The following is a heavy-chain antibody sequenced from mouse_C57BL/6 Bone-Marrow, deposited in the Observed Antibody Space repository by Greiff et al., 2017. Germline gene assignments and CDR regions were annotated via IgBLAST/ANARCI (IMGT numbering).Heavy chain of an antibody. CDR2: IYPGSGST. CDR3: ARGFYYYGSSYGY. CDR1: GYTFTSHW. Sequence: QVQLQQPGAELVKPGASVKMSCKASGYTFTSHWITWVKQRPGQGLEWIGDIYPGSGSTNYNEKFKSKATLTVDTSSSTAYMQLSSLTSEDSAVYYCARGFYYYGSSYGYWGQGTTLTVSS. J-gene: IGHJ2*01. D-gene: IGHD1-1*01. V-gene: IGHV1-55*01.